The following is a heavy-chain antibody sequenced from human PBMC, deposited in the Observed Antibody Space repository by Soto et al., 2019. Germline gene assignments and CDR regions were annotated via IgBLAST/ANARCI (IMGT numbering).Heavy chain of an antibody. Sequence: QVQLVESGGGLVKPGGSLRLSCAASGFTFSDYYMSWIRQAPGKGLEWVSYISSSGSTIYYADSVQGRFTISRDNAKNSLYLQMNSLIAADEAVYYCSRAIARAAQYYDSSGIGYWGQGTLVTVSS. CDR2: ISSSGSTI. D-gene: IGHD3-22*01. J-gene: IGHJ4*02. CDR1: GFTFSDYY. V-gene: IGHV3-11*01. CDR3: SRAIARAAQYYDSSGIGY.